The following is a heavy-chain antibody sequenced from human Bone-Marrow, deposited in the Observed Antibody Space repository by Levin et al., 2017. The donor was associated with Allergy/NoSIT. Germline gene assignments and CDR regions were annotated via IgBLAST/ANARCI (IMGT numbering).Heavy chain of an antibody. D-gene: IGHD2-2*01. CDR2: IYYSGST. Sequence: PSETLSLTCTVSGGSISSGGYYWSWIRQHPGKGLEWIGYIYYSGSTYYNPSLKSRVTISVDTSKNQFSLKLSSVTAADTAVYYCARDAPTSRYCSSTSCYEGDYFDYWGQGTLVTVSS. J-gene: IGHJ4*02. CDR3: ARDAPTSRYCSSTSCYEGDYFDY. CDR1: GGSISSGGYY. V-gene: IGHV4-31*03.